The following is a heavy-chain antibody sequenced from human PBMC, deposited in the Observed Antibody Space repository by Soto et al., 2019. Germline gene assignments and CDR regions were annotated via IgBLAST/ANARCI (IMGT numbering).Heavy chain of an antibody. D-gene: IGHD6-25*01. V-gene: IGHV5-10-1*01. J-gene: IGHJ4*02. CDR1: GYSFTSYW. Sequence: PGESLKISCKGSGYSFTSYWINWVRQMPGKGLEWMGRIDPSDSYTNYSPSFQGHVTISADKSISTAYLQWSSLKASDTAMYYCAREAKRSTGYSSDTTFDYWGQGNLVTVSS. CDR3: AREAKRSTGYSSDTTFDY. CDR2: IDPSDSYT.